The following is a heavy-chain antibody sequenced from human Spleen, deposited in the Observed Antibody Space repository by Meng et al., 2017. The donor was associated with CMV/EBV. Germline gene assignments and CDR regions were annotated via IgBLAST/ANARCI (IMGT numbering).Heavy chain of an antibody. J-gene: IGHJ4*02. Sequence: GGSLRLSCAASGFTFRDFWMSWVRQAPGKGLEWVGNIKEDGSDKYYADSVKGRFTISRDNAKNAMYLQMTSLRGDDTAVYYCARVGTTTSGLYYWGQGTLVTVSS. CDR1: GFTFRDFW. CDR2: IKEDGSDK. D-gene: IGHD1-14*01. V-gene: IGHV3-7*01. CDR3: ARVGTTTSGLYY.